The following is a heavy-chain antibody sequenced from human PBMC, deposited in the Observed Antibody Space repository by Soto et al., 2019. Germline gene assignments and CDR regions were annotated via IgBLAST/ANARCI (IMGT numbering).Heavy chain of an antibody. CDR3: AKAIETTVTTGFDY. CDR2: ISGSGGST. V-gene: IGHV3-23*01. Sequence: EVQLLESGGGLVQPGGSLRLSCAASGFTFSGYALSWVPQAPGKGRKWVPAISGSGGSTYYADSVKGRFTISRDNSKNTLYLQMNSLRAEDTAVYYCAKAIETTVTTGFDYWGQGTLVTVSS. CDR1: GFTFSGYA. J-gene: IGHJ4*02. D-gene: IGHD4-17*01.